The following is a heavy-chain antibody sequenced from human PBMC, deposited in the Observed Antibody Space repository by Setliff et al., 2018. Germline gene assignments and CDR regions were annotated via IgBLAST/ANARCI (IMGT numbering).Heavy chain of an antibody. CDR2: TIPSFGST. V-gene: IGHV1-69*05. D-gene: IGHD3-22*01. CDR1: GGTFRSYG. Sequence: VSCKASGGTFRSYGISWVRQAPGQGLEWMGGTIPSFGSTNYAQKFQDRVTIITDESTSTAYMELSSLGSEDTAMYYCAKDTHYYASSGYYCFDYWGQGTLVTVSS. CDR3: AKDTHYYASSGYYCFDY. J-gene: IGHJ4*02.